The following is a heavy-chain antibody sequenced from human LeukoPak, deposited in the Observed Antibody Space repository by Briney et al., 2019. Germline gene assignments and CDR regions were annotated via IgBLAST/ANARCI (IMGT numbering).Heavy chain of an antibody. CDR2: INHSGST. D-gene: IGHD3-22*01. V-gene: IGHV4-34*01. CDR3: ARGHLVVNSCYWFDP. J-gene: IGHJ5*02. Sequence: SETLSLTCAVYGGSFSGYYWSWIRQPPGKGLEWIGEINHSGSTNYNPSLKSRVTISVDTSKKQFSLKLSSVTAADTAVYYCARGHLVVNSCYWFDPWRQGTLVTVSS. CDR1: GGSFSGYY.